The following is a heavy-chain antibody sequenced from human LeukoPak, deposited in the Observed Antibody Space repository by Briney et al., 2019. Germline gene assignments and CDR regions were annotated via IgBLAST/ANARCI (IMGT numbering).Heavy chain of an antibody. V-gene: IGHV3-30*02. CDR1: GFTSSNYG. CDR2: IRTDGSSQ. Sequence: GGSLRLSCAASGFTSSNYGMHWVRQAPGKGLEWVAFIRTDGSSQYYADSVKGRFTISRDNSKNTLYLQMDSLRAEGSAVYYCARDGVASIDYWGQGTLVTVSS. D-gene: IGHD3-3*01. CDR3: ARDGVASIDY. J-gene: IGHJ4*02.